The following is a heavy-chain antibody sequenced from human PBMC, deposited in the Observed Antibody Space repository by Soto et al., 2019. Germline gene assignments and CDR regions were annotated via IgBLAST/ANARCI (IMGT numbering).Heavy chain of an antibody. CDR3: ARIRGYWYGLDV. CDR2: ITGTGGNT. Sequence: EVQLLASGGGLVQPGGSLRLSCAASGFPLSTSGMTWVRQAPGKGLEWVSAITGTGGNTYYVDSVKGRFTSSRDNSKNMLYLQVNSLRVEDTAVYYCARIRGYWYGLDVWGQGTTVTVSS. CDR1: GFPLSTSG. J-gene: IGHJ6*02. V-gene: IGHV3-23*01.